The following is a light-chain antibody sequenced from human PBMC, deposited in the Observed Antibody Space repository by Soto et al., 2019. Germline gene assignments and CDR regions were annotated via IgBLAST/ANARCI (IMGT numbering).Light chain of an antibody. V-gene: IGKV1-27*01. J-gene: IGKJ1*01. Sequence: DIQMTQSPSSLSAAVGDRVTITCRASQGISNYLAWYQQKPGKVPKLLIYAASTLQSGVPSRFSGSGSGTDVTLTISSLQAEDVATYYCQKYDSAPRTFGQGTKVEIK. CDR1: QGISNY. CDR2: AAS. CDR3: QKYDSAPRT.